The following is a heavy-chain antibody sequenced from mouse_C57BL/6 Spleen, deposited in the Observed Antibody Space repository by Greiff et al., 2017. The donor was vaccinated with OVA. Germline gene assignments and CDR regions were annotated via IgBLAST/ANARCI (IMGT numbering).Heavy chain of an antibody. CDR3: ARDYYGSSLLY. CDR2: ISYDGSN. CDR1: GYSITSGYY. Sequence: EVKLQESGPGLVKPSQSLSLTCSVTGYSITSGYYWNWIRQFPGNKLEWMGYISYDGSNNYNPSLKNRISITRDTSKNQFFLKLNSVTTEDTATYYCARDYYGSSLLYRGQGTTLTVSS. J-gene: IGHJ2*01. D-gene: IGHD1-1*01. V-gene: IGHV3-6*01.